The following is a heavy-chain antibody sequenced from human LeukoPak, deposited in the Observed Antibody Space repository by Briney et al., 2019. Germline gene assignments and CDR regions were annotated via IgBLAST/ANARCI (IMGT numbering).Heavy chain of an antibody. D-gene: IGHD6-6*01. CDR3: ARVGSYSSSSRVGLWDYYYYYMDV. CDR1: GGSISSYY. V-gene: IGHV4-59*01. J-gene: IGHJ6*03. Sequence: SETLSLTCTVSGGSISSYYWSWIRQPPGKGLEWIGYIYYSGSTNYNPSLKSRVTISVDTSKNQFSLKLSSVTAADTAVYYCARVGSYSSSSRVGLWDYYYYYMDVWGKGTTVTVSS. CDR2: IYYSGST.